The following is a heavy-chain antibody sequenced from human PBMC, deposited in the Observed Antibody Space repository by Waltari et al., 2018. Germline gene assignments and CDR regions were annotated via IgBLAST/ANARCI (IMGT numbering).Heavy chain of an antibody. D-gene: IGHD3-3*02. J-gene: IGHJ6*02. Sequence: QVQLVQSGAEVKKPGASVKVSCKASGYTFTSYAMHWVRQAPGQRLEWMGWINAGNGNTKYSQEFQGRVTITRDTSASTAYMELSSLRSEDTAVYYCASHFWSGYSHRYGMDVWGQGTTVTVSS. CDR1: GYTFTSYA. CDR2: INAGNGNT. V-gene: IGHV1-3*03. CDR3: ASHFWSGYSHRYGMDV.